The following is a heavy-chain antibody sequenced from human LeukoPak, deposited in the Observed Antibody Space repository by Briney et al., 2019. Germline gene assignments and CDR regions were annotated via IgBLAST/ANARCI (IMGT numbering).Heavy chain of an antibody. Sequence: ASVKVSCKASGYTFTSYYMHWVRQAPGQGLEWMGIINPSGGSTSYAQKFQGRATMTRDTSTSTVYMELSSLRSEDTAVYYCARVAAAANWFDPWGQGTLVTVSS. CDR3: ARVAAAANWFDP. J-gene: IGHJ5*02. CDR2: INPSGGST. V-gene: IGHV1-46*01. CDR1: GYTFTSYY. D-gene: IGHD6-13*01.